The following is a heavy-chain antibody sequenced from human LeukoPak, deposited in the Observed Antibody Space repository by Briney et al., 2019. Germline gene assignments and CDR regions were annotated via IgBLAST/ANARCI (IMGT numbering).Heavy chain of an antibody. CDR3: ARVGTYYYGSGPSGWFDP. D-gene: IGHD3-10*01. CDR1: GGSISSYY. J-gene: IGHJ5*02. CDR2: IYYSGST. Sequence: PSETLSLTCTVSGGSISSYYWSWIRQPPGKGLEWIGYIYYSGSTNYNPSLKSRVTISVDTSKNQFSLKLSSVTAADTAVYYCARVGTYYYGSGPSGWFDPWGQGTLVTVSS. V-gene: IGHV4-59*13.